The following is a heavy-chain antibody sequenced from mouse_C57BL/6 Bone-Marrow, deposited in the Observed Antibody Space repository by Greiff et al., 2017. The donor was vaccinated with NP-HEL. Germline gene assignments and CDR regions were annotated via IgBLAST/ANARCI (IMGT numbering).Heavy chain of an antibody. CDR3: ARHEIYYLWYFDV. CDR1: GFTFSDYY. CDR2: ISNGGGST. Sequence: EVKLMESGGGLVQPGGSLKLSCAASGFTFSDYYMYWVRQTPEKRLEWVAYISNGGGSTYYPDTVKGRFTISRDNAKNTLYLQMSRLKSEDTAMYYCARHEIYYLWYFDVWGTGTTVTVSS. J-gene: IGHJ1*03. D-gene: IGHD1-1*01. V-gene: IGHV5-12*01.